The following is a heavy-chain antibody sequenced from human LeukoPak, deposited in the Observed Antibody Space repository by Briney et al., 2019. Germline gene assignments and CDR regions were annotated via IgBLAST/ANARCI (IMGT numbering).Heavy chain of an antibody. Sequence: GASVKVSCKASGGTFSSYAISWVRQAPGQGLEWMGGIIPIFGTANCAQKFQGRVTITADESTSTAYMELSSLRSEDTAVYYCARGSYSGYYYGMDVWGQGTTVTVSS. CDR3: ARGSYSGYYYGMDV. CDR2: IIPIFGTA. J-gene: IGHJ6*02. V-gene: IGHV1-69*13. CDR1: GGTFSSYA. D-gene: IGHD1-26*01.